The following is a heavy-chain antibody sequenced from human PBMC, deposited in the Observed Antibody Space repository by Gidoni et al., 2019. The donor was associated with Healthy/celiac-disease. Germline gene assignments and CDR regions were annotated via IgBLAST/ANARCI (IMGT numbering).Heavy chain of an antibody. CDR2: IYYSGST. D-gene: IGHD4-17*01. Sequence: QFPLQESGPGLVKPSQTLSLTCTVSGGPISSGGYYWSWLRQNPGKGLEWLGYIYYSGSTYYNPSLKSRVTISVDTSKKQFSLKLSSVTAADTAVYYCERVSDYVQFDDGGQGTLVTVSS. V-gene: IGHV4-31*03. CDR3: ERVSDYVQFDD. J-gene: IGHJ4*02. CDR1: GGPISSGGYY.